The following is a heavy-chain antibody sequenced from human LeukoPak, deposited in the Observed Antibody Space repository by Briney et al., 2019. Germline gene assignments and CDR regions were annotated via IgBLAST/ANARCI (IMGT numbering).Heavy chain of an antibody. Sequence: SVKVSCKASGGTFSSYAISWVRQAPGQGLEWMGGIIPSFGTANYAQKFQGRVTITADKSTSTAYMELSSLRSEDTAVYYCARDIYGSGSYSPFDYWGQGTLVTVSS. CDR1: GGTFSSYA. D-gene: IGHD3-10*01. CDR2: IIPSFGTA. CDR3: ARDIYGSGSYSPFDY. V-gene: IGHV1-69*06. J-gene: IGHJ4*02.